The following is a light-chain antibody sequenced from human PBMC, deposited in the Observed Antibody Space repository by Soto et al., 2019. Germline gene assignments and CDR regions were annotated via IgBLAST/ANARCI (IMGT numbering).Light chain of an antibody. Sequence: EIVLTQYPGTLSLSPGERATLSCMASQSVSSSYLAWYHQKPGQAPRLLIYDAYTRATGITDRFSGGGSGTQFTLTISRLEPEDFAVYYCQQCGSSPWTFGQWNKVDI. V-gene: IGKV3-20*01. CDR1: QSVSSSY. CDR2: DAY. CDR3: QQCGSSPWT. J-gene: IGKJ1*01.